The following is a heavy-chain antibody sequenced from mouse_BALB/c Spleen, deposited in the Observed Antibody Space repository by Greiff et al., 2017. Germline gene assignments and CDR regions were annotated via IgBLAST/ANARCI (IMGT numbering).Heavy chain of an antibody. CDR1: GFTFSSFG. CDR2: ISSGSSTI. D-gene: IGHD1-1*01. Sequence: EVMLVESGGGLVQPGGSRKLSCAASGFTFSSFGMHWVRQAPEKGLEWVAYISSGSSTIYYADTVKGRFTISRDNPKNTLFLQMTSLRSEDTAMYYCAREIIYYYGSSYFDYWGQGTTLTVSS. V-gene: IGHV5-17*02. CDR3: AREIIYYYGSSYFDY. J-gene: IGHJ2*01.